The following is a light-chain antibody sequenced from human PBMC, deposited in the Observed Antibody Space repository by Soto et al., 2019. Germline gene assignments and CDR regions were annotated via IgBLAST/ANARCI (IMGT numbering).Light chain of an antibody. CDR2: GAS. J-gene: IGKJ1*01. CDR1: QSLTNN. CDR3: QQYNNWPRT. V-gene: IGKV3-15*01. Sequence: EIVFTQSPCTLSLSPGERATLSCRASQSLTNNYFAWYQQKPGRALRLLIDGASTRATGIPARFSGSGSGTEFTLTISSLQSEDFAVYYCQQYNNWPRTFGQGTKVDIK.